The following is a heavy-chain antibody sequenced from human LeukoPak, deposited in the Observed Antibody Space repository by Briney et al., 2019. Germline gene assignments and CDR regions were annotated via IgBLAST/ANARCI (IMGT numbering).Heavy chain of an antibody. CDR2: IYYSGST. Sequence: PSETLSLTCTVSGGSTSSYYWSWIRQPPGKGLEWIGYIYYSGSTNYNPSLKSRVTISVGTSKNQFSLKLSSVTAADTAVYYCARALRAVAGRNNWFDPWGQGTLVTVSS. CDR3: ARALRAVAGRNNWFDP. D-gene: IGHD6-19*01. CDR1: GGSTSSYY. J-gene: IGHJ5*02. V-gene: IGHV4-59*01.